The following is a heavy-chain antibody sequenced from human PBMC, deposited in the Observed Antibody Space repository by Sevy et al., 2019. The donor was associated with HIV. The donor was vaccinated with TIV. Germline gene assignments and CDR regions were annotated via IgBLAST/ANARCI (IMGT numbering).Heavy chain of an antibody. CDR3: TRGPSGFSGSDLAY. V-gene: IGHV1-2*02. Sequence: ASVKVSCKASGYTFTGYYIHWVRQAPGLGLEWIGWISPNSGGTNYAQKFQGRVTMTRDTSISTAYMELSRLKSNDTAVYYCTRGPSGFSGSDLAYWGQGTLVTVSS. D-gene: IGHD3-22*01. J-gene: IGHJ4*02. CDR2: ISPNSGGT. CDR1: GYTFTGYY.